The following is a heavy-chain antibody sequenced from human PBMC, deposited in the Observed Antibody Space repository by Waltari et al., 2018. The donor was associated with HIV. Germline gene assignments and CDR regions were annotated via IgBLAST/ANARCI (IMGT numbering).Heavy chain of an antibody. D-gene: IGHD3-10*01. J-gene: IGHJ6*02. Sequence: QVQLQESGPGLVKPSETLSLTCTVSGGSISGYYWSWIRHPAGKGLEWIGQIYISGSTNYNPSLKSRVTMSLDASKNLFSLKMRSVTAADTAVYYCARENILLLFGESYYNYYGMDVWGQGTTVTVSS. V-gene: IGHV4-4*07. CDR2: IYISGST. CDR1: GGSISGYY. CDR3: ARENILLLFGESYYNYYGMDV.